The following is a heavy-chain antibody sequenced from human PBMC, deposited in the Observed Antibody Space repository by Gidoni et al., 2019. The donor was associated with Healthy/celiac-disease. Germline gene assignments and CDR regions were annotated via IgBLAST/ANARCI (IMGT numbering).Heavy chain of an antibody. D-gene: IGHD6-19*01. CDR2: ISWNSGSI. Sequence: EVQLVESGGGLVQPGRSLRLSCAASGFTFDDYAMHWVRQAPGKGLEWVSGISWNSGSIGYADSVKGRFTISRDNAKNSLYLQMNSLRAEDTALYYCAKDVEGWYRFRYFDLWGRGTLVTVSS. J-gene: IGHJ2*01. CDR3: AKDVEGWYRFRYFDL. V-gene: IGHV3-9*01. CDR1: GFTFDDYA.